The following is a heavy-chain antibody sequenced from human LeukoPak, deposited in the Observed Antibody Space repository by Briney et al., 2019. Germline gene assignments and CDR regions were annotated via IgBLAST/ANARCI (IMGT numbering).Heavy chain of an antibody. J-gene: IGHJ5*02. CDR2: IKQDGSEK. CDR1: GFTFSSYS. Sequence: PGGSLRLSCAASGFTFSSYSMNWVRQAPGKGLEWVANIKQDGSEKYYVDSVKGRFTISRDNAKNSLYLQMDSLRAEDTAVYYCARDIRWGYRYNWFDPWGQGTLVTVSS. V-gene: IGHV3-7*03. CDR3: ARDIRWGYRYNWFDP. D-gene: IGHD2-21*01.